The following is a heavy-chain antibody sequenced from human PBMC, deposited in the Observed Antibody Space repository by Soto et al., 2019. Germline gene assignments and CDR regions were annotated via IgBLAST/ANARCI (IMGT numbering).Heavy chain of an antibody. Sequence: SVKVSCKASGCTFSSYAISWVRQAPGQGLEWMGGIIPIFGTANYAQKFQGRVTITADESTSTAYMELSSLRSEDTAVYYCAAYDSSGYYYPLGFDPWGQGTLVTVS. V-gene: IGHV1-69*13. CDR1: GCTFSSYA. CDR2: IIPIFGTA. J-gene: IGHJ5*02. CDR3: AAYDSSGYYYPLGFDP. D-gene: IGHD3-22*01.